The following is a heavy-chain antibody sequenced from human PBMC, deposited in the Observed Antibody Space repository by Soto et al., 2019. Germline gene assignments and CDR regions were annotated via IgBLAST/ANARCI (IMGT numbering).Heavy chain of an antibody. CDR3: ARLPGVVGAEDLYGMDV. CDR1: GYTFTNFG. D-gene: IGHD1-26*01. CDR2: ISPYNGKT. V-gene: IGHV1-18*01. J-gene: IGHJ6*02. Sequence: QVHLVQSGAEVKKPGASVNVSCKASGYTFTNFGLNWVRQAPGQGLEWMAWISPYNGKTDYAQKVQGRVTVTTDTATATAYMEMSSLTSDDTAVYYCARLPGVVGAEDLYGMDVWGQGTTVTVSS.